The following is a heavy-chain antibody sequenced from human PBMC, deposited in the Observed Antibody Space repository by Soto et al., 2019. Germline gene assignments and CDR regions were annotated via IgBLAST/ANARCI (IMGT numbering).Heavy chain of an antibody. CDR1: GFTVSSNY. CDR2: IYSGGST. D-gene: IGHD4-17*01. V-gene: IGHV3-53*04. J-gene: IGHJ2*01. CDR3: ARVYGDYRWYFDL. Sequence: EVQLVESGGGLVQPGGSLRLSCAASGFTVSSNYMSWVRQAPGKGLEWVSVIYSGGSTYYADSVKGRFTISRHNSKNTLYLQMNSLRAEDTAVYYCARVYGDYRWYFDLWGRGTLVTVSS.